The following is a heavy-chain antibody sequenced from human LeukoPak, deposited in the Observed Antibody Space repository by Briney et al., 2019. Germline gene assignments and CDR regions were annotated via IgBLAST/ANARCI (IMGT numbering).Heavy chain of an antibody. D-gene: IGHD5-18*01. CDR3: AKPYVDTAMGGMDNWFDP. Sequence: PGGSLRLACAASGFTFSSYAMRWVRQAPEKGLEWVSAISGSGGSTYYADSVKGRFTISRDNSKNTLYLQMNSLRAEDTAVYYCAKPYVDTAMGGMDNWFDPWGQGTLVTVSS. CDR2: ISGSGGST. J-gene: IGHJ5*02. V-gene: IGHV3-23*01. CDR1: GFTFSSYA.